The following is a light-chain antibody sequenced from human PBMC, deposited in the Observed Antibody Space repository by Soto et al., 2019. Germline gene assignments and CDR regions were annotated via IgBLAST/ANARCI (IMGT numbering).Light chain of an antibody. CDR2: DTS. CDR1: QSVRDNY. J-gene: IGKJ1*01. Sequence: EVVFTQSPGSLSWSPGERSTLSCRASQSVRDNYLAWYQQKPRQAPSLLIFDTSRSATGIPDRFTGRGSGTDLALTISRLEPRDIAVYFCQQYGSSPGTFGQGTKVDLK. CDR3: QQYGSSPGT. V-gene: IGKV3-20*01.